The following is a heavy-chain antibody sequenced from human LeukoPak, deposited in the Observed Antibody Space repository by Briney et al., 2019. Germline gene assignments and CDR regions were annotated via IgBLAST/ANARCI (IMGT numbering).Heavy chain of an antibody. CDR1: GFTFSSYS. V-gene: IGHV3-48*01. CDR3: ARGGKYSSSWYGKSGWFDP. J-gene: IGHJ5*02. D-gene: IGHD6-13*01. CDR2: ISSSSSTI. Sequence: GGSLRLSCAASGFTFSSYSMNWVRQAPGKGLEWVSYISSSSSTIYYADSVKGRFTISRDNAKNSLYLQMNSLRAEDTAVYYCARGGKYSSSWYGKSGWFDPWAQGTLVTVSS.